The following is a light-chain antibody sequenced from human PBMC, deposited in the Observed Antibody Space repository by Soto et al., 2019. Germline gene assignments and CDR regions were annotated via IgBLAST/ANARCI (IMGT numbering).Light chain of an antibody. Sequence: QSVLTQPPSVSGAPGQRVTISCTGNSSNLGAGYDVHWYQQLPGAAPKLVIFGNRNRPSGVPERFSGSKSGTSASLAITGLQDEDEAADYCQAYDYSLTASVFGGGTKVTVL. CDR2: GNR. J-gene: IGLJ3*02. CDR1: SSNLGAGYD. CDR3: QAYDYSLTASV. V-gene: IGLV1-40*01.